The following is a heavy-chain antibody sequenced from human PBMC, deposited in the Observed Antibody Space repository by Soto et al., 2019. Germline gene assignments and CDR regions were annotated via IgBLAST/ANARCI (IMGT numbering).Heavy chain of an antibody. CDR3: VRVGCYYDMATSDFDN. D-gene: IGHD3-16*01. CDR1: GFIFTSYA. V-gene: IGHV3-30-3*01. Sequence: GGSLRLSCAASGFIFTSYAMHWVRQAPGRGLEWVAFISYDGNNKYYADSVKGRFTISRDNSKNTVYLQMDSLRDEDTAVYYCVRVGCYYDMATSDFDNWCQRDPITISS. J-gene: IGHJ4*02. CDR2: ISYDGNNK.